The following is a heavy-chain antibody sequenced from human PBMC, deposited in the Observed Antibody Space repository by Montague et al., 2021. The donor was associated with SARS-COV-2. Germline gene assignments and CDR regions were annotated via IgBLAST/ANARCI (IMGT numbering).Heavy chain of an antibody. D-gene: IGHD2-8*01. CDR1: GGSISGYY. CDR3: ARLLRSCTNGVCRTYYYYALDV. V-gene: IGHV4-59*01. J-gene: IGHJ6*02. CDR2: IYYSGST. Sequence: SETLSLTCTVSGGSISGYYWSWIRQPPGKGLEWIGYIYYSGSTKXNPFLESRVTVSVDRSKNQVSLKLSSVAAAATAVYYCARLLRSCTNGVCRTYYYYALDVWGQGTTVTVSS.